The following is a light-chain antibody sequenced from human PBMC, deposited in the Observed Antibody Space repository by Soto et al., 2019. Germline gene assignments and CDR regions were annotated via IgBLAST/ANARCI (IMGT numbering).Light chain of an antibody. CDR3: QQYDIWPPT. V-gene: IGKV3-15*01. J-gene: IGKJ1*01. Sequence: EIVMTQSPAILSVSPGERATLSCKASQSVSSNLAWFQQKPGQTPRLLFNGASTRATGTPARFTGSGSGTEFILTISSLQSEDFAVYYCQQYDIWPPTFGQGTKVDIK. CDR2: GAS. CDR1: QSVSSN.